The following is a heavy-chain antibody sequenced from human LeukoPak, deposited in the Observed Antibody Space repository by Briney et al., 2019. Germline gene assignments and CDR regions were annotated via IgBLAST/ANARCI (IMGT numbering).Heavy chain of an antibody. CDR1: GGSISGYY. CDR3: ARGRVYGYGSGLNWFDP. J-gene: IGHJ5*02. D-gene: IGHD3-10*01. V-gene: IGHV4-34*01. Sequence: SETLSLTCTVSGGSISGYYWSWIRQPPGKGLEWIGEINHSGSTNYNPSLKSRVTISVDTSKNQFSLKLSSVTAADTAVYYCARGRVYGYGSGLNWFDPWGQGTLVTVSS. CDR2: INHSGST.